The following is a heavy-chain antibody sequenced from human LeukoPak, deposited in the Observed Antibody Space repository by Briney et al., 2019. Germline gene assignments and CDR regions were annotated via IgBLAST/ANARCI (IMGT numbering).Heavy chain of an antibody. V-gene: IGHV3-74*01. J-gene: IGHJ4*02. D-gene: IGHD2-15*01. CDR3: ARAYCSGGSCYPFDY. CDR1: GFTFRSFW. Sequence: PGGSLRLSCAASGFTFRSFWMHWVRQDPGKGLVWVSHMNGDGTSISYADSVKGRFTISRDTAKNSLYLQMNSLRAEDTAVYYCARAYCSGGSCYPFDYWGQGTLVTVSS. CDR2: MNGDGTSI.